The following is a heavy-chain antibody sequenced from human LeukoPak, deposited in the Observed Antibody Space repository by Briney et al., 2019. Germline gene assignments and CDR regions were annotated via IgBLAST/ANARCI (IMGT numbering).Heavy chain of an antibody. CDR3: ARVITIFGVVILMYFDY. Sequence: GGSLRLSCAASGFTFSSYGMHWVRQAPGKGLEWVAVIWYDGSNKYYADSVKGRFTISRDNSKNTLYLQMNSLRAEDTAVYYCARVITIFGVVILMYFDYWGQGTLVTVSS. CDR1: GFTFSSYG. V-gene: IGHV3-33*01. J-gene: IGHJ4*02. D-gene: IGHD3-3*01. CDR2: IWYDGSNK.